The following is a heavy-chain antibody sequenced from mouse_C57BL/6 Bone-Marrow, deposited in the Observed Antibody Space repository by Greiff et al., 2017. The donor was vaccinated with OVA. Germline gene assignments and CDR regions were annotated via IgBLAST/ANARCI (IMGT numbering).Heavy chain of an antibody. CDR1: GYTFTSYW. J-gene: IGHJ2*01. CDR2: IHPNSGST. CDR3: ARLYYSTLDY. D-gene: IGHD2-5*01. V-gene: IGHV1-64*01. Sequence: VQLQQPGAELVKPGASVKLSCKASGYTFTSYWMHWVKQRPGQGLEWIVMIHPNSGSTNYNEKFKSKATLTVDKSSSTAYMQLSSLTSEDSAVYYCARLYYSTLDYWGQGTTLTVSS.